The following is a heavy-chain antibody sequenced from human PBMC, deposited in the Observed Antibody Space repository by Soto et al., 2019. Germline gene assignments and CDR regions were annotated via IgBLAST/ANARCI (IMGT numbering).Heavy chain of an antibody. J-gene: IGHJ1*01. CDR1: GGSVDSGNHY. D-gene: IGHD4-17*01. CDR3: ARDMGSAMTTRIWDH. V-gene: IGHV4-30-4*01. Sequence: QVLVQESGPGLVKPSQTLTLSCTVSGGSVDSGNHYWNWIRQPPGKGLEWIGYIYYGESTYYNPSLESRVTISVDTSQSRFSLRLTYVTATDTAVSYCARDMGSAMTTRIWDHWGQGTLVTVST. CDR2: IYYGEST.